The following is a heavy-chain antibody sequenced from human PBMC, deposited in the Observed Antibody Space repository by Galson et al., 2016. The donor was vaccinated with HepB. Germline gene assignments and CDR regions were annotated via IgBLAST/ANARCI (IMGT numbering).Heavy chain of an antibody. V-gene: IGHV3-30*18. CDR2: IAYDGSHK. J-gene: IGHJ4*02. CDR1: GFTFSNYG. D-gene: IGHD2-21*02. CDR3: AKGDRSVDSIDY. Sequence: SLRLSCAASGFTFSNYGMHWVRQAPGKGLEWVAVIAYDGSHKFYTDSVRGRFTISRDNSENTLYLQMNSLRAEDTAVYYCAKGDRSVDSIDYWGQGTLVTVSS.